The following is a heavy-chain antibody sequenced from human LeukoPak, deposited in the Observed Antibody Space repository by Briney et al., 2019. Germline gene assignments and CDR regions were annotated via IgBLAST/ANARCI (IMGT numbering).Heavy chain of an antibody. J-gene: IGHJ6*03. CDR2: ISYDGSNK. Sequence: GGSLRLSCAASGFTFSSYAMHWVRQAPGKGLEWVAVISYDGSNKYYADSVKGRFTISRDNSKNTLYLQMNRLRAEDTAVYYCARDPPPLQDYYYYYMDVWGKGTTVTVSS. CDR1: GFTFSSYA. CDR3: ARDPPPLQDYYYYYMDV. V-gene: IGHV3-30*01.